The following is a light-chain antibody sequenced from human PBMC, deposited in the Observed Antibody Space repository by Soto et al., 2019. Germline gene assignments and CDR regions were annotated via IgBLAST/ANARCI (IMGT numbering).Light chain of an antibody. CDR3: QHYSASSPWT. V-gene: IGKV1-5*03. CDR1: QSVDNW. J-gene: IGKJ1*01. CDR2: RAS. Sequence: DIPMTQSPSTLSASVGDRVIITCRASQSVDNWLAWFQQKPGKAPKGVIYRASGLESGVPTRFSGSGSGTEFTLTISSLQPDDFATYYCQHYSASSPWTFGRGTKVEIK.